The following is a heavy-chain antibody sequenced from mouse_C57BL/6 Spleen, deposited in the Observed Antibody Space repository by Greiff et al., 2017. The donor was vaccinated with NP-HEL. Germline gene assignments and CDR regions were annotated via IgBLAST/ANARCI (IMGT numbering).Heavy chain of an antibody. CDR2: IDPSDSET. D-gene: IGHD1-1*01. CDR1: GYTFTSYW. J-gene: IGHJ2*01. Sequence: QVQLQQPGAELVRPGSSVKLSCKASGYTFTSYWMHWVKQRPIQGLEWIGNIDPSDSETHYNQKFKDKATLTVDKSSSTAYMQLSSLTAEDSAVYYGARWPRAPLGTVVGFDYWGQGTTLTVSS. V-gene: IGHV1-52*01. CDR3: ARWPRAPLGTVVGFDY.